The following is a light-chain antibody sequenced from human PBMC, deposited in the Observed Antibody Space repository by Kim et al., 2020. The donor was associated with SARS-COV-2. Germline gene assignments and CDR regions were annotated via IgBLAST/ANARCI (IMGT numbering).Light chain of an antibody. CDR2: RNN. J-gene: IGLJ3*02. V-gene: IGLV10-54*01. CDR3: AAWDSSLSGWV. CDR1: SNNVGNQG. Sequence: RQPATLTCTGNSNNVGNQGAAWLQHHQGHPPKLLSYRNNNRPSGISERLSASRSGNTASLTITGLQPEDEADYYCAAWDSSLSGWVFGGGTQLTVL.